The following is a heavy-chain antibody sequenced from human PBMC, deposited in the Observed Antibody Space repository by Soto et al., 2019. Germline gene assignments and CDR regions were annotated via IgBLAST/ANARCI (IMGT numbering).Heavy chain of an antibody. CDR3: ARGGGVPALGDP. D-gene: IGHD3-16*01. Sequence: PSETLSLTCSVSGVSMRNSYWTWIRQSAGKGLEWIGRISNSGNTNYNPSLNSRLTMSVDTSKKQVSLKLTSVTAADTAVYYCARGGGVPALGDPWGQGPMVTVSS. CDR2: ISNSGNT. J-gene: IGHJ5*02. CDR1: GVSMRNSY. V-gene: IGHV4-4*07.